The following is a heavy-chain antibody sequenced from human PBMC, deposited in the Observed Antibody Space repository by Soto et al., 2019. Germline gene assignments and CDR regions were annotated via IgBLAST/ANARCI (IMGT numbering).Heavy chain of an antibody. Sequence: QVQLVQSGAEVKKPGSSVKVSCKASGGTFSSYAISWVRQAPGQGLEGVGGIIPIFGTANYAQKFQGRVTITADESTSTAYMELSSLRSEDTAVYYCARQLWLGGYYYYGMDVWGQGTTVTVSS. CDR3: ARQLWLGGYYYYGMDV. V-gene: IGHV1-69*01. CDR1: GGTFSSYA. J-gene: IGHJ6*02. D-gene: IGHD5-18*01. CDR2: IIPIFGTA.